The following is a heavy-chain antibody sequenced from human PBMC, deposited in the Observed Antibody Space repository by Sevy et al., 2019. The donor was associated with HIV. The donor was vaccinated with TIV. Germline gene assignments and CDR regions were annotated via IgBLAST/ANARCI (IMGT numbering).Heavy chain of an antibody. D-gene: IGHD3-10*01. CDR1: GHSISSGYY. CDR3: ARVYYYGSGSPNYYFDY. CDR2: IYHSGST. Sequence: SETLSLTCAVSGHSISSGYYWGWIRQPPGKGLEWIGSIYHSGSTYYNPSLKSRVTISVDTSKNQFSLKLSSVTAADTAVYYCARVYYYGSGSPNYYFDYWGQGTLVTVSS. V-gene: IGHV4-38-2*01. J-gene: IGHJ4*02.